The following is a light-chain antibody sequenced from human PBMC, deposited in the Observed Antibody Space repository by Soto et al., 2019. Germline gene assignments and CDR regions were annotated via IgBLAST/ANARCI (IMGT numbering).Light chain of an antibody. J-gene: IGKJ5*01. CDR1: QSVSSY. V-gene: IGKV3-11*01. CDR3: QQRTTYIP. Sequence: IVLTQSPATLSLWPGETAILSCRASQSVSSYLSWYQQKPGQAPRLLIYDASNRAPGIPARFSGSGSGTDFTLTISSLEPEDFALYYCQQRTTYIPFGQGTRLEIE. CDR2: DAS.